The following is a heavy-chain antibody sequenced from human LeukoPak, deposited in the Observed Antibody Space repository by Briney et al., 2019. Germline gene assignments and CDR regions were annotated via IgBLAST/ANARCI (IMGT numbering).Heavy chain of an antibody. CDR3: AKADSSGWLNTLDY. V-gene: IGHV3-30*02. CDR2: IRYDGSNK. D-gene: IGHD6-19*01. CDR1: GFTFSSYG. J-gene: IGHJ4*02. Sequence: GGSLRLSFAASGFTFSSYGMHWVRQAPGKGLEWVAFIRYDGSNKYYADSVKGRFTFSRDNSKNTLYLQMNSLRAEDTAVYYCAKADSSGWLNTLDYWGQGTLVTVSS.